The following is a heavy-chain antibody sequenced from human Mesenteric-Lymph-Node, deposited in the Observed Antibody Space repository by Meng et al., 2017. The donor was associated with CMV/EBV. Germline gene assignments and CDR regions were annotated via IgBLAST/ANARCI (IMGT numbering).Heavy chain of an antibody. CDR3: ASVYPYDYYGMDD. D-gene: IGHD5/OR15-5a*01. CDR2: FSGSGSST. Sequence: GESLKTFCAACGFTFSSFSMSRVRQAPGKGLEWVLAFSGSGSSTHYEDAVKGRFTISRDNAKNSLYLHMNSLRAEDTAVYYCASVYPYDYYGMDDWGQGTTVTVSS. J-gene: IGHJ6*02. CDR1: GFTFSSFS. V-gene: IGHV3-23*01.